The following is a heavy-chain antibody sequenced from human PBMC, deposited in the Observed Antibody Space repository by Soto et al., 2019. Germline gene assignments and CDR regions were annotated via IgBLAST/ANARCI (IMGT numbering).Heavy chain of an antibody. CDR3: ASNGRHHAFDI. V-gene: IGHV4-34*01. CDR1: GGSFRGYY. CDR2: INHSGST. J-gene: IGHJ3*02. Sequence: SETLSLTCAVYGGSFRGYYCSWIRQPPGKGREWIGEINHSGSTNYNPSLKSRVTISVDTSKNQFSLKLSSVTAADTAVYYCASNGRHHAFDIWGPGTMVTV.